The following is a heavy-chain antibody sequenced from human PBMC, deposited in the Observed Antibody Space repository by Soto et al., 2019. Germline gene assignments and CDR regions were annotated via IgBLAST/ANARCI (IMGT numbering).Heavy chain of an antibody. V-gene: IGHV3-7*01. J-gene: IGHJ6*03. Sequence: GGSLRLSCAASGFTFSSYWMSWVRQAPGKGLEWVANIKQDGSEKYYVDSVKGRFTISRDYAKNSLYLQMNSLRAEDTAVYYCAREYSSSWYTVRDGNYYYMDVWGKGTTVTVSS. D-gene: IGHD6-13*01. CDR1: GFTFSSYW. CDR3: AREYSSSWYTVRDGNYYYMDV. CDR2: IKQDGSEK.